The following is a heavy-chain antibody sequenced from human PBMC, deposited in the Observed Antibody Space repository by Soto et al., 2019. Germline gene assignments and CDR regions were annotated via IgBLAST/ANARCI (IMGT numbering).Heavy chain of an antibody. CDR1: GFSFGDYY. CDR2: ISSGGNTI. D-gene: IGHD2-21*01. V-gene: IGHV3-11*01. J-gene: IGHJ4*02. CDR3: ARRIYLDV. Sequence: QMQLVESGGNLVKPGGSLRLSCSGSGFSFGDYYMNWIRKAPGKGLEWVSYISSGGNTISYSDSVKGRFTISRDNAKKSVYLEMDSLRREDTAVYYCARRIYLDVWGQGTLVTVSS.